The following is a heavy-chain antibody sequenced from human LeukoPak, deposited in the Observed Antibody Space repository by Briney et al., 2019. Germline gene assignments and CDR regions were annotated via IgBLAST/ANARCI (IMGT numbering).Heavy chain of an antibody. J-gene: IGHJ4*02. D-gene: IGHD6-19*01. V-gene: IGHV4-59*01. Sequence: SETLSLTCSVSGGSISSWYWSWIRQPPGKGLEWIGNIYDSGSTNYNPSLKSRATMSVDTSKNQVSLKLRSVTAADTAVYYCARDTSLPGYAGGLGFNYWGQGTLVTVSS. CDR1: GGSISSWY. CDR2: IYDSGST. CDR3: ARDTSLPGYAGGLGFNY.